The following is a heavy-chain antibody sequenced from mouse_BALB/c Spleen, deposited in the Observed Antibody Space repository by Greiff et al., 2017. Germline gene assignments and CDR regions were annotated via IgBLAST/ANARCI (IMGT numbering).Heavy chain of an antibody. CDR2: INPYNDGT. D-gene: IGHD2-4*01. CDR3: VRIYYDYYFDY. V-gene: IGHV1-14*01. J-gene: IGHJ2*01. CDR1: GYTFTSYV. Sequence: VQLKQSGPELVKPGASVKMSCKASGYTFTSYVMHWVKQKPGQGLEWIGYINPYNDGTKYNEKFKGKATLTSDKSSSTAYMELSSLTSEDSAVYYCVRIYYDYYFDYWGQGTTLTVSS.